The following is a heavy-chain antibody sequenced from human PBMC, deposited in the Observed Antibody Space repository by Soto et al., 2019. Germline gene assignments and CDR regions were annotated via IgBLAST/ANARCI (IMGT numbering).Heavy chain of an antibody. CDR1: GGSINSGGFY. CDR2: IYYSGTT. Sequence: QVHLQESGPGLVKPSQTLSLTCTVSGGSINSGGFYWAWIRQYPGKGLEWIGYIYYSGTTYYNPSLKSRLTISIDTSENQFSLKLSSVTAADTAFYYCATTRGQLGPLGLWGLGTLVTVSS. J-gene: IGHJ4*02. D-gene: IGHD1-1*01. CDR3: ATTRGQLGPLGL. V-gene: IGHV4-31*03.